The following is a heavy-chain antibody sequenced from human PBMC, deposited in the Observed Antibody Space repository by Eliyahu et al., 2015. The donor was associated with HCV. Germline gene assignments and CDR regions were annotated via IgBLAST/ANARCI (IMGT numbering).Heavy chain of an antibody. CDR3: TRDSAGLRGGHQSIFDL. D-gene: IGHD4-23*01. V-gene: IGHV3-72*01. CDR1: GFTLSDHI. CDR2: IRNKVRSYTT. J-gene: IGHJ3*01. Sequence: EEQLVESGGGLVQPGGSLRLSCAASGFTLSDHILDWVRQTPRKGLEWVGRIRNKVRSYTTEYAASVKGRFTISTDDSKNSMYLQMNSLKTEDTAVYYCTRDSAGLRGGHQSIFDLWGQGTMVTVSS.